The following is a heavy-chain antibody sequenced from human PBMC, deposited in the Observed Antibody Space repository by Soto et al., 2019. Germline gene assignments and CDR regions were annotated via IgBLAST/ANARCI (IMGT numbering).Heavy chain of an antibody. V-gene: IGHV4-30-2*01. J-gene: IGHJ2*01. CDR2: IYHSGST. CDR1: GGSISSGGYS. D-gene: IGHD1-1*01. Sequence: LSLTCAVSGGSISSGGYSWSWIRQPPGKGLEWIGYIYHSGSTYYNPSLKSRVTISVDRSKNQFSLKLSSVTAADTAVYYCARASDPRPRIWYFDLWGRGTLVTVSS. CDR3: ARASDPRPRIWYFDL.